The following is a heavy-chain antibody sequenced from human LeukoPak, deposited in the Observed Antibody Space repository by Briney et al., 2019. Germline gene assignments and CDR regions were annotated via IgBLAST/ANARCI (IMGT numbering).Heavy chain of an antibody. V-gene: IGHV1-2*02. Sequence: ASVKVSCKASGGTFSSYAISWVRQAPGQGLEWMGWINPNSGGTNYAQKFQGRVTMTRDTSISTAYMELSRLRSDDTAVYYCARSPVGATIQLEDVWGQGTTVTVSS. CDR1: GGTFSSYA. D-gene: IGHD1-26*01. CDR3: ARSPVGATIQLEDV. J-gene: IGHJ6*02. CDR2: INPNSGGT.